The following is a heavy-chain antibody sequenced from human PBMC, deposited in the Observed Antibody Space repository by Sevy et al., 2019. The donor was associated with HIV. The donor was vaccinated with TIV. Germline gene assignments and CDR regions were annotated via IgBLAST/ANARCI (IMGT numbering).Heavy chain of an antibody. CDR2: INPNNGGI. CDR3: ARVDNYGSRGFDI. J-gene: IGHJ3*02. CDR1: GITFIDYF. V-gene: IGHV1-2*02. Sequence: ASVKVSCKASGITFIDYFIHWVRQAPGQGLEWMGWINPNNGGINYARKFQGRVTMTSDMSSSTAYMELTSLASDDTAMYYCARVDNYGSRGFDIWGRGTMVTVSS. D-gene: IGHD4-17*01.